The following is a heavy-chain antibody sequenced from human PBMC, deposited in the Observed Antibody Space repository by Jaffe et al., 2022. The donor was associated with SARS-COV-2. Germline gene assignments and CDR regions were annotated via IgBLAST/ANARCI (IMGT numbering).Heavy chain of an antibody. CDR3: ARDRVISSSWYEGYYYGMDV. V-gene: IGHV3-33*01. D-gene: IGHD6-13*01. CDR2: IWYDGSNQ. Sequence: QVQLVESGGGVVQPGRSLRLSCAASGFTFSSYGMHWVRQAPGKGLEWVAVIWYDGSNQYYADSVKGRFTISRDNSKNTLYLQMNSLRAEDTAVYYCARDRVISSSWYEGYYYGMDVWGQGTTVTVSS. J-gene: IGHJ6*02. CDR1: GFTFSSYG.